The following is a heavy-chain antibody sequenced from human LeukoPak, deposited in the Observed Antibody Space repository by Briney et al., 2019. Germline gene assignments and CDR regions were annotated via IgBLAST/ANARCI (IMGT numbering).Heavy chain of an antibody. CDR3: ARDSSSSGWYFYFDY. CDR2: INHSGST. CDR1: GGSFSGYY. Sequence: SETLSLTCAVYGGSFSGYYWSWIRQPPGKGLEWIGEINHSGSTNYNPSLKSRVTISVDTSKNQFSLKLSSVTAADTAVYYCARDSSSSGWYFYFDYWGQGTLVTVSS. J-gene: IGHJ4*02. D-gene: IGHD6-19*01. V-gene: IGHV4-34*01.